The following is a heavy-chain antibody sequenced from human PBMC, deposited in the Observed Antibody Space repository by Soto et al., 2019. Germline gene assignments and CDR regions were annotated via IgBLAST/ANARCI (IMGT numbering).Heavy chain of an antibody. CDR1: GLSIDRGAYS. V-gene: IGHV4-30-2*01. CDR2: ISQGGDT. J-gene: IGHJ4*02. Sequence: QQQLQSSGSGLVKPLETLSLACTVSGLSIDRGAYSWSWIRQPPGKGLEWVGSISQGGDTYYNPSLTGRVTISVDRPRNQFSLNLTSVTAADTAVYYCASLSGYRYYFDYWGQGILVTVSS. D-gene: IGHD2-15*01. CDR3: ASLSGYRYYFDY.